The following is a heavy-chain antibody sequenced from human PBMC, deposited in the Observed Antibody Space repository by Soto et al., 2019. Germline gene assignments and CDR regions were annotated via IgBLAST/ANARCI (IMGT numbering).Heavy chain of an antibody. CDR2: TSGYSGNS. CDR1: GYIFFSFY. CDR3: ARDIFGHVDAFDL. Sequence: ASVKVSCKASGYIFFSFYINWVRQAPGQGLEWMGWTSGYSGNSKYAQKFQGRVTMTTDTSTNTGYMEMRSLTSDDTAVYYCARDIFGHVDAFDLWGQGTMVTVSS. V-gene: IGHV1-18*01. J-gene: IGHJ3*01. D-gene: IGHD3-3*02.